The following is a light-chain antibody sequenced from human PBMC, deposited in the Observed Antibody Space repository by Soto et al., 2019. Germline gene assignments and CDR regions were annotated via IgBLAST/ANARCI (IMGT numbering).Light chain of an antibody. CDR2: SNN. CDR3: AAWDDSLSAV. Sequence: QAVVTQPPSASGTPGQRVTISCSGSSSNIGSNYVYWYQQLPGTAPKLLIYSNNQRPSGVPDRFSGSKSGTSASLAISGLRSEDEADYYCAAWDDSLSAVFGTGTKLTVL. J-gene: IGLJ1*01. V-gene: IGLV1-47*02. CDR1: SSNIGSNY.